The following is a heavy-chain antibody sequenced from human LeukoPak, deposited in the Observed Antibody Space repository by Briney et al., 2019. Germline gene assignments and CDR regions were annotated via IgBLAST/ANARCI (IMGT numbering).Heavy chain of an antibody. CDR1: GGSISSSNYY. J-gene: IGHJ5*02. D-gene: IGHD3-3*01. CDR2: IRYSGST. V-gene: IGHV4-39*07. Sequence: PSETLSLTCSVSGGSISSSNYYWGWIRQPPGKGLEWIGNIRYSGSTNYNSSLKSRVTISLDTSKNQFSLKLTSVTAADAAVYYYVRARAFDFWSGYPFDPWGQGVLVTVSS. CDR3: VRARAFDFWSGYPFDP.